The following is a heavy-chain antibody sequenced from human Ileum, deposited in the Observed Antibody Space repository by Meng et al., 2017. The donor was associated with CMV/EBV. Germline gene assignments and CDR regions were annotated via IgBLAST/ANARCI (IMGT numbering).Heavy chain of an antibody. D-gene: IGHD3-16*01. V-gene: IGHV3-48*04. Sequence: GESLKISCVASGFTFSSYSMNWVRQAPGKGLEWVSCIISSSGTMYYADSVRGRFTISRDNAKNSLYLQMNSLRAEDTAVYYCAGGASDLDYWGQGTLVTVSS. CDR2: IISSSGTM. CDR3: AGGASDLDY. J-gene: IGHJ4*02. CDR1: GFTFSSYS.